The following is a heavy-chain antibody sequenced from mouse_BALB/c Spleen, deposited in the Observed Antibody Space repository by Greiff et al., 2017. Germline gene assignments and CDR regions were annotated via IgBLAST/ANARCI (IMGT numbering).Heavy chain of an antibody. CDR1: GFSLTSYG. D-gene: IGHD2-10*02. V-gene: IGHV2-9*02. CDR2: IWAGGST. J-gene: IGHJ3*01. Sequence: VQRVESGPGLVAPSQSLSITCTVSGFSLTSYGVHWVRQPPGKGLEWLGVIWAGGSTNYISALMSRLSISKDNSKSQVFLKMNSLQTDDTAMYYCAREGYGNYAYWGQGTLVTVSA. CDR3: AREGYGNYAY.